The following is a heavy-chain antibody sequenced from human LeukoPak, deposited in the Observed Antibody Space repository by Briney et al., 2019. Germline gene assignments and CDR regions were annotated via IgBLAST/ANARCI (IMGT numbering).Heavy chain of an antibody. CDR3: ARGIVY. Sequence: ASVKVSCKTSGYTFTSYGISWVRQAPGQGLEWMGWISGYNDNTNFAQKLQGRVTMTTDTSTSTVYMELRSLRSEDTAVYYCARGIVYWGQGTLVTVSS. D-gene: IGHD3-16*02. CDR1: GYTFTSYG. CDR2: ISGYNDNT. V-gene: IGHV1-18*01. J-gene: IGHJ4*02.